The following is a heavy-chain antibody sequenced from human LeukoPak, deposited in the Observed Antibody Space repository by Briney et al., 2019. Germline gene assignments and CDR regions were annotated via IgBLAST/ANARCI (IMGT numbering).Heavy chain of an antibody. CDR3: ARGADSYGLSYFDY. CDR2: IKQDGSEK. Sequence: GGSLRLSCAASGFTFSSYWMSWVRQAPGKGLEWVANIKQDGSEKYYVDSVKGRFTISRDNAKNSLYLQMNSLRAEDTAVYYYARGADSYGLSYFDYWGQGTLVTVSS. D-gene: IGHD5-18*01. J-gene: IGHJ4*02. CDR1: GFTFSSYW. V-gene: IGHV3-7*05.